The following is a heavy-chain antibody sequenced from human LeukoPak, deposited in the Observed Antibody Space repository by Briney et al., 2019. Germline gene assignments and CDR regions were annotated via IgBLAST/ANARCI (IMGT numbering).Heavy chain of an antibody. D-gene: IGHD2-8*01. CDR1: SGSIGSSSNY. CDR3: ARASFNVVFGNWFDP. Sequence: SETLSLTCTVSSGSIGSSSNYWGWIRQAPGEGLEWIGNVYYSGSTFYNTSLKSRVTISVDTSKNQFSLKLRSVTAADTAIYYCARASFNVVFGNWFDPWGQGTLVTFSS. V-gene: IGHV4-39*01. CDR2: VYYSGST. J-gene: IGHJ5*02.